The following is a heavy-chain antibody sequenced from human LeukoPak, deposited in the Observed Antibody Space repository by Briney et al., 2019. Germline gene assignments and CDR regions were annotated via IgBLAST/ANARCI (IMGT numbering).Heavy chain of an antibody. CDR3: ARDLARYSSGSTSDY. Sequence: GGSLRLSCAASGFTFSSYAMSWVRQAPGKGLEWVSAISGSGGSTYYADSVKGRFTISRDNSKNTLYLQMNSLRAEDTAVYYCARDLARYSSGSTSDYWGQGTLVTVSS. CDR2: ISGSGGST. J-gene: IGHJ4*02. CDR1: GFTFSSYA. V-gene: IGHV3-23*01. D-gene: IGHD3-22*01.